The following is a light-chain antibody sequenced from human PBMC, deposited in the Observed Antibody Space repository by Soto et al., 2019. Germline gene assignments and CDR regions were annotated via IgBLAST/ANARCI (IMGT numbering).Light chain of an antibody. Sequence: DIQMTQSPSSVSASVGDRVTITCRASQGVGTWLAWFQQKPGEAPRLLIYTASTLHSGVPSRFSGSGSGTNFTLTITSMQPEDFATYFCQQGDSFPLTFGGGTNVEI. CDR2: TAS. CDR3: QQGDSFPLT. CDR1: QGVGTW. J-gene: IGKJ4*01. V-gene: IGKV1-12*01.